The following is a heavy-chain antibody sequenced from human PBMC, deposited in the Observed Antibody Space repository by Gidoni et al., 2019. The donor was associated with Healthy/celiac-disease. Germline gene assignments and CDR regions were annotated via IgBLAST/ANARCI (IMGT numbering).Heavy chain of an antibody. J-gene: IGHJ4*02. CDR3: AKVYQTRHKSIAVAGAED. CDR1: GFTFSSYA. D-gene: IGHD6-19*01. Sequence: EVQLLESGGGLVQPGGSLRLSCAASGFTFSSYAMSWVRQAPGRGLGCVPFIGGVVGRTYYADSVRGRFTISRDNSKNTLYLQMNSLRAEDTAVYYCAKVYQTRHKSIAVAGAEDWGQGTLVTVSS. V-gene: IGHV3-23*01. CDR2: IGGVVGRT.